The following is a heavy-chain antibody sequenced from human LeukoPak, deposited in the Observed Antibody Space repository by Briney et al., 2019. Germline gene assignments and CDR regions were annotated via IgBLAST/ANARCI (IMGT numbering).Heavy chain of an antibody. CDR3: AKDRIAVAGTPASFDI. D-gene: IGHD6-19*01. J-gene: IGHJ3*02. CDR1: GFTFSSYG. V-gene: IGHV3-30*02. CDR2: IRYDGSNK. Sequence: GGSLRLSCAASGFTFSSYGMHWVRQAPGKGLEWVAFIRYDGSNKYYADSVKGRFTISRDNSKNTLYLQMNSLRAEDTAVYYCAKDRIAVAGTPASFDIWGQGTMVTVSS.